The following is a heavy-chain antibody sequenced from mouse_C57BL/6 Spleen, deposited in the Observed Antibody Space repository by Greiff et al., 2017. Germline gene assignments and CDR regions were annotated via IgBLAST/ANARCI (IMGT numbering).Heavy chain of an antibody. J-gene: IGHJ4*01. CDR2: IEPETGGT. V-gene: IGHV1-15*01. CDR3: TTQGDAMDY. Sequence: QVQLQQSGAELVRPGASVTLSCQASGYTFTDYEMHWVKQTPVHGLEWIGAIEPETGGTAYNQKFKGKAILTADKSSSTAYMELRSLTSEDSAVYYCTTQGDAMDYWGQGTSVTVSS. CDR1: GYTFTDYE.